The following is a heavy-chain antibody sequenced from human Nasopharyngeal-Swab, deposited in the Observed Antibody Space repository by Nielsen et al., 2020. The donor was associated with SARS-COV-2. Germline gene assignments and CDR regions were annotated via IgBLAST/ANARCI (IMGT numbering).Heavy chain of an antibody. CDR2: IYSGGST. CDR1: GFTVSSSY. CDR3: ATSLLGYCSGGSCYAYYGMDV. D-gene: IGHD2-15*01. J-gene: IGHJ6*02. V-gene: IGHV3-66*01. Sequence: GESLTISCAASGFTVSSSYMSWVRQAPGKGLEWVSVIYSGGSTYYADSVKGRFTISRDNSKNTLYLQMNSLRAEDTAVYYCATSLLGYCSGGSCYAYYGMDVWGQGTTVTVSS.